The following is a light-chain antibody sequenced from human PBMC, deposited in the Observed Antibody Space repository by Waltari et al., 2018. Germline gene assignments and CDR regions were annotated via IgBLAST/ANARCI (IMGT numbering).Light chain of an antibody. J-gene: IGKJ1*01. Sequence: ELVLTQSPGTLSLSPGERATLSCRASQSVSRYLAWYQQKPGQAPRLLIYDASLRASGIPDRFSGSGSGTDFSLTISRLEPEDFAVYYCQKYGTLPATFGQGTKVQMK. CDR3: QKYGTLPAT. V-gene: IGKV3-20*01. CDR1: QSVSRY. CDR2: DAS.